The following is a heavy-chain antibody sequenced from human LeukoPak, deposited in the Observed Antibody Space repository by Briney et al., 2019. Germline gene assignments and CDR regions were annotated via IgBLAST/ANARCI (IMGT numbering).Heavy chain of an antibody. D-gene: IGHD3-10*01. J-gene: IGHJ5*02. Sequence: SETLSLTCTVSGGSISSSSYYWGWIRQPPGKGLEWIGSIYYSGSTYYNPSLKSRVTISVDTSKNQFSLKLSSVTAADTAVYYCARDHGGSGWFGDGWFDPWGQGTRVTGSS. CDR1: GGSISSSSYY. CDR3: ARDHGGSGWFGDGWFDP. V-gene: IGHV4-39*07. CDR2: IYYSGST.